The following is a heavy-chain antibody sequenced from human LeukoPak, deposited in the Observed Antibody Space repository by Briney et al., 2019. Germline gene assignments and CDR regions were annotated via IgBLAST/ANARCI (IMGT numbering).Heavy chain of an antibody. Sequence: GGSLRLSCAASGFTFSGYAMSWVRQAPGKGLEWVSTISDNGGRTYYADSVKGRFTISRDNSKNTLYLQMNSLRADDTAVYYCARDSSGWYRIANIDYWGQGTLVTVSS. V-gene: IGHV3-23*01. CDR3: ARDSSGWYRIANIDY. D-gene: IGHD6-19*01. J-gene: IGHJ4*02. CDR2: ISDNGGRT. CDR1: GFTFSGYA.